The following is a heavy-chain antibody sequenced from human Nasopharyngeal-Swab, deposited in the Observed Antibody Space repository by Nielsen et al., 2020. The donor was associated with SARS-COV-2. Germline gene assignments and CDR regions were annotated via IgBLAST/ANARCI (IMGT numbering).Heavy chain of an antibody. CDR1: GGSISSSSYY. CDR2: IYYSGST. J-gene: IGHJ4*02. V-gene: IGHV4-39*01. Sequence: SETLSLTCTVSGGSISSSSYYWGWIRQPPGKGLEWIGSIYYSGSTHYNPSLKSRVTISVDTSKNQFSLKLSSVTAADTAVYYCARLGGDTAMGLWGQGTLVTVSS. D-gene: IGHD5-18*01. CDR3: ARLGGDTAMGL.